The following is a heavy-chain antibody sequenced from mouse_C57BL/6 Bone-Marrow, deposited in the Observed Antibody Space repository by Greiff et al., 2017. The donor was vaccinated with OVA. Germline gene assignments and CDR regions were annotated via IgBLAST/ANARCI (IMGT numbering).Heavy chain of an antibody. CDR2: IYPGDGDT. D-gene: IGHD2-1*01. J-gene: IGHJ4*01. V-gene: IGHV1-80*01. CDR3: VYGNYDYAMDY. CDR1: GYAFSSYW. Sequence: QVQLKQSGAELVKPGASVKISCKASGYAFSSYWMNWVKQRPGKGLEWIGQIYPGDGDTNYNGKFKGKATLTADKSSSTAYMQLSSLTSEDSAVYFCVYGNYDYAMDYWGQGPSVTVSS.